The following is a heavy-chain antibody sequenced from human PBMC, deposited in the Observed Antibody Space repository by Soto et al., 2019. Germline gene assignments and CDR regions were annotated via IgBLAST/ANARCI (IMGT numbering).Heavy chain of an antibody. J-gene: IGHJ6*02. V-gene: IGHV4-39*01. CDR1: GGSISSSSYY. CDR2: IYYSGSP. D-gene: IGHD6-19*01. Sequence: KTSETLSLTCTVSGGSISSSSYYWGWIRQPPGKGLEWIGYIYYSGSPYYNPSLKSRVTISVDTSKNQFSLKLSSVTAADTAVYYCAVPAASVAGASGSYYYYGMDVWGQGTTVTVS. CDR3: AVPAASVAGASGSYYYYGMDV.